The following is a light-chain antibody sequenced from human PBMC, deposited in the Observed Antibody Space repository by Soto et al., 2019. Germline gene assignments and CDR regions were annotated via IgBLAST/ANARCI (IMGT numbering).Light chain of an antibody. CDR1: ISDVGSYDL. CDR2: QVS. V-gene: IGLV2-14*02. CDR3: SSYTTPSNYV. J-gene: IGLJ1*01. Sequence: QSALTQPASVSGSPGQSITISCTGSISDVGSYDLVSWYQQHPGKAPKLMIYQVSRRPSGVSNRFFGSKSGNTASLAISGLQAEDEADYYCSSYTTPSNYVFGTGTKLTVL.